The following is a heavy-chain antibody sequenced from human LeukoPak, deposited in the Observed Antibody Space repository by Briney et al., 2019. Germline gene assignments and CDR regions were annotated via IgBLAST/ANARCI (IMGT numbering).Heavy chain of an antibody. CDR3: ARGVGDTGNNWFDP. CDR1: GFTFSSYS. D-gene: IGHD2-21*02. J-gene: IGHJ5*02. Sequence: GGSLRLSCAASGFTFSSYSMNWVRQAPGKGLEWVSSISSSSSYIYYADPVKGRFTISRDNAKNSLYLQMNSLRAEDTAVYYCARGVGDTGNNWFDPWGQGTLVTVSS. V-gene: IGHV3-21*01. CDR2: ISSSSSYI.